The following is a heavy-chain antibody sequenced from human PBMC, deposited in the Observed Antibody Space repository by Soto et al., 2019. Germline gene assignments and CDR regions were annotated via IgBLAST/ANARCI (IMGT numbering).Heavy chain of an antibody. CDR3: ARCLHCSNGGRLDP. Sequence: QVQLQESGPGLVTPSGTLSLSCSVSGVSISRSNWWTWVRQAPGKGLEWIGELYPSGGTTYNPSPPTRVTISVHYSTHPLSLTLTSVPDADTAVYYCARCLHCSNGGRLDPWGQGALVTVSS. CDR1: GVSISRSNW. CDR2: LYPSGGT. D-gene: IGHD2-8*01. V-gene: IGHV4-4*02. J-gene: IGHJ5*02.